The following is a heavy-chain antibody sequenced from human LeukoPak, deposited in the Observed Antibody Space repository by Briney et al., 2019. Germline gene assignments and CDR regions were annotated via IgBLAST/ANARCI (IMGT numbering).Heavy chain of an antibody. CDR1: GFTFNSYW. CDR2: IKQDGSLY. V-gene: IGHV3-7*01. D-gene: IGHD2-2*01. J-gene: IGHJ4*02. Sequence: GGSLRLSCAASGFTFNSYWMTWVRQAPGKGLEWVANIKQDGSLYFYVDSVKGRFAISRDNAKNSVYLQMNSLRDEDTAVYYCARENSYARAWSPFDFWGQGALVTVSS. CDR3: ARENSYARAWSPFDF.